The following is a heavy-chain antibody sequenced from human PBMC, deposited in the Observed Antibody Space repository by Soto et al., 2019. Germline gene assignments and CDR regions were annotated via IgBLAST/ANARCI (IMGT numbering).Heavy chain of an antibody. V-gene: IGHV6-1*01. Sequence: WVRQSPSRGLEWLGRTYYRSKWKNDYALSVNSRITINPDTSKNQFSLQLNSVTPEDTAVYYCVRGVDSSFDYWGQGTLVTVSS. CDR3: VRGVDSSFDY. D-gene: IGHD6-13*01. J-gene: IGHJ4*02. CDR2: TYYRSKWKN.